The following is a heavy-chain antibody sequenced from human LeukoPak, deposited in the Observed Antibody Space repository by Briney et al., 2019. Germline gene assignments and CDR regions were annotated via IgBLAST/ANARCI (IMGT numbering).Heavy chain of an antibody. CDR2: IFYNGRT. D-gene: IGHD4-17*01. CDR3: ARDLGDYGPAGYFDL. V-gene: IGHV4-39*07. Sequence: SETLSLTCTVSGGSISSSNYYWGWIRQPPGKGLDWIGNIFYNGRTSYNPSLMSRITITIDTPKNQFSLKLSSVTAADTAVYYCARDLGDYGPAGYFDLWGRGTLVTVSS. J-gene: IGHJ2*01. CDR1: GGSISSSNYY.